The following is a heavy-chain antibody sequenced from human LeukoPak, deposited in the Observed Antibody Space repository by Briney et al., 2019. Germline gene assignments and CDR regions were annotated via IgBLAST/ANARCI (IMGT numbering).Heavy chain of an antibody. V-gene: IGHV4-59*08. CDR3: ARGEAVAGLLL. Sequence: PSETLSLTCTVSGGSISSYYWSWIRQPPGKGLEWIGYIYYSGSTNYNPSLKSRVTISVDTSKNQFSLKLSSVTAADTAVYYCARGEAVAGLLLWGQGTLVTVSS. J-gene: IGHJ4*02. CDR2: IYYSGST. CDR1: GGSISSYY. D-gene: IGHD6-19*01.